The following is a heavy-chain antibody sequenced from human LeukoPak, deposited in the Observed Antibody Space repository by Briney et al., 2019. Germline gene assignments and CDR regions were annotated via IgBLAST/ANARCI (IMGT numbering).Heavy chain of an antibody. D-gene: IGHD3-22*01. CDR3: ARGTETGYYDSSGYTYYFDY. CDR1: GYTFTSYG. J-gene: IGHJ4*02. Sequence: ASVKVSCKASGYTFTSYGISWVRQAPGQGLEWMGWMNPNSGNTGYAQKFQGRVTMTRNTSISTAYMELSSLRSEDTAVYYCARGTETGYYDSSGYTYYFDYWGQGTLVTVSS. CDR2: MNPNSGNT. V-gene: IGHV1-8*02.